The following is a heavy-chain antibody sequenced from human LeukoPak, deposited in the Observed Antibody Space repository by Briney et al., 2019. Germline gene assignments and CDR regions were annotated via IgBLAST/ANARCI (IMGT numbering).Heavy chain of an antibody. J-gene: IGHJ6*03. V-gene: IGHV3-30*03. D-gene: IGHD3-9*01. CDR1: GFTFSSYG. CDR2: ISYGGSNK. CDR3: ARDFLDYDILTGFPYYYYMDV. Sequence: GGSLRLSCAASGFTFSSYGMHWVRQAPGKGLEWVAVISYGGSNKYYADSVKGRFTISRDNANNSLYLQMNSLRAEDTAVYYCARDFLDYDILTGFPYYYYMDVWGKGTTVAVSS.